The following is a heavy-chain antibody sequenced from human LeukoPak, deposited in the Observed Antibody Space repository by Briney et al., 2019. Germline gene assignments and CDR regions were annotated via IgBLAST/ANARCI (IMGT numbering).Heavy chain of an antibody. D-gene: IGHD3-10*01. CDR3: ARASITMIRGVIGFDP. CDR2: IYYSGST. J-gene: IGHJ5*02. V-gene: IGHV4-38-2*02. Sequence: SETLSLTCTVSGYSISSGYYWGWIRQPPGKGLEWIGSIYYSGSTDYNPSLKSRVTISVDTPKNQFSLKLSSVTAADTAVYYCARASITMIRGVIGFDPWGQGTLVTVSS. CDR1: GYSISSGYY.